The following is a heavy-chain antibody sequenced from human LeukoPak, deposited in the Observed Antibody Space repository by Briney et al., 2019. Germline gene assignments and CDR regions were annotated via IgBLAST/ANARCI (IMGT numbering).Heavy chain of an antibody. CDR2: IYSGGST. V-gene: IGHV3-53*01. Sequence: GGSLRLSCAASGFTVSSNYMSWVRQAPGKGLEWVSVIYSGGSTYYADSVRGRFTISRDNSKNTLYLQMNSLRAEDTAVYYCAKGKVGATRPFDYWGQGTLVTVSS. CDR1: GFTVSSNY. J-gene: IGHJ4*02. CDR3: AKGKVGATRPFDY. D-gene: IGHD1-26*01.